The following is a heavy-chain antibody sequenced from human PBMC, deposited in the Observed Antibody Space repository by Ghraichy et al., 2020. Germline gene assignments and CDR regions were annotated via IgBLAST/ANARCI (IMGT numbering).Heavy chain of an antibody. CDR1: GGSISSYY. CDR2: IYYSGST. J-gene: IGHJ4*02. V-gene: IGHV4-59*01. Sequence: SETLSLTCTVSGGSISSYYWSWIRQPPGKGLEWIGYIYYSGSTNYNPSLKSRVTISVDTSKNQFSLKLSSVTAADTAVYYCARLLKYYYDSSGYPVYYFDYWGQGTLVTVSS. CDR3: ARLLKYYYDSSGYPVYYFDY. D-gene: IGHD3-22*01.